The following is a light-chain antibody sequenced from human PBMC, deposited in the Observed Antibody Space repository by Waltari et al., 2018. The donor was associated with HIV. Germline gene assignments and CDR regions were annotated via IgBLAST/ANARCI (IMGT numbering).Light chain of an antibody. CDR1: SSDIGGYNY. CDR2: DVN. CDR3: QSYDSSLSGSV. J-gene: IGLJ2*01. Sequence: CTGTSSDIGGYNYVSWYRQFPGKAPSVIIHDVNKRPSGVPDRFSGSKSGSSASLAISGLQAEDEADYYCQSYDSSLSGSVFGGGTKLTVL. V-gene: IGLV2-11*03.